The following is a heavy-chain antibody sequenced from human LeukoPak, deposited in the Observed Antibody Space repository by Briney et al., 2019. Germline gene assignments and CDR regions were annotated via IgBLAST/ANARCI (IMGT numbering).Heavy chain of an antibody. J-gene: IGHJ4*02. V-gene: IGHV4-59*08. D-gene: IGHD2-15*01. CDR2: IYYSGTT. CDR3: ARHGAASFDY. Sequence: SETLSLTCTVSGGSISYYYWSWIRQSPGKGLEWIGYIYYSGTTNYNPSLKSRVTISVDTSKNQFSLQLSSVTAADTAVYYCARHGAASFDYWGQGTLVTVSS. CDR1: GGSISYYY.